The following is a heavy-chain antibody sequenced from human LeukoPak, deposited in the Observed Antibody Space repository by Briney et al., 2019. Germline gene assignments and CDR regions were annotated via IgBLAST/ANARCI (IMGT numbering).Heavy chain of an antibody. D-gene: IGHD2-2*02. V-gene: IGHV3-33*06. CDR1: GFTFSSYG. CDR3: AKVSLPAAIPFWLDY. CDR2: IWYDGSNK. Sequence: GRSLRLSCAASGFTFSSYGMHWVRQAPGKGLEWVAVIWYDGSNKYYADSVKGRFTISRDNSKNTLYLQMNSLRAEDTAVYYCAKVSLPAAIPFWLDYWGQGTLVTVSS. J-gene: IGHJ4*02.